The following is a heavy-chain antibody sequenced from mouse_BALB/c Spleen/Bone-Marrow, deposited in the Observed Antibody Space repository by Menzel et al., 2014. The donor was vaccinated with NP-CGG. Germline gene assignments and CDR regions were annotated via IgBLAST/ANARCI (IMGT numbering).Heavy chain of an antibody. J-gene: IGHJ2*01. V-gene: IGHV4-1*02. Sequence: EVKLLESGGGLVQPGGSLKLSCAASGFDFSRYWMSWVRQAPGKGLEWIGEINPDSSTINYTPSLKDKFIISRDNAKNTLCLKMSKVGSEDTALYYCARQGYYGKGDYWGQGTTLTVSS. CDR1: GFDFSRYW. D-gene: IGHD2-1*01. CDR3: ARQGYYGKGDY. CDR2: INPDSSTI.